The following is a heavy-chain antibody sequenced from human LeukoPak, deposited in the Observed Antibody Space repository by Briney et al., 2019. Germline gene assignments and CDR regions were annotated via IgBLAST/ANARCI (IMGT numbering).Heavy chain of an antibody. CDR2: IIPIFGSP. Sequence: GASVKVSCKASGGTFSSYSITWVRQAPGQGLEWTGGIIPIFGSPNYAQKFQGRVTITADESTSTVYMELSSLRSEDTAVYYCARWAQQQLENWFDPWGQGTLVTVSS. CDR3: ARWAQQQLENWFDP. J-gene: IGHJ5*02. CDR1: GGTFSSYS. D-gene: IGHD6-13*01. V-gene: IGHV1-69*13.